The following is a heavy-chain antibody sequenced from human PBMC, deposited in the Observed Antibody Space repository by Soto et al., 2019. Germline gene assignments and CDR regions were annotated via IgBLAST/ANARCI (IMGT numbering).Heavy chain of an antibody. V-gene: IGHV3-7*01. CDR1: GFIFSSYW. Sequence: GGSLRLSCAASGFIFSSYWMSWVRQAPGKGLEWVANIKHDGSEKYNVDSVKGRFTISRDNAKNSLYLQMNSLRAEDTAVYYCARDVLLWFGESNGKNYYMDVWGKGTTVTVSS. CDR3: ARDVLLWFGESNGKNYYMDV. J-gene: IGHJ6*03. CDR2: IKHDGSEK. D-gene: IGHD3-10*01.